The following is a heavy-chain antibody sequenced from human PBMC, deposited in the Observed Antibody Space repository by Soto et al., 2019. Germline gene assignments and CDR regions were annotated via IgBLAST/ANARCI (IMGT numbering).Heavy chain of an antibody. D-gene: IGHD3-9*01. V-gene: IGHV4-31*03. J-gene: IGHJ5*02. CDR2: IYYSGST. Sequence: PSETLSLTCTVSGGSISSGGYYWSWIRQHPGKGLEWIGYIYYSGSTYYNPSLKSRVTISVDTSKNQFSLKLSSVTAADTAVYYCARELWTIFVLDPWGQGTLVTVSS. CDR1: GGSISSGGYY. CDR3: ARELWTIFVLDP.